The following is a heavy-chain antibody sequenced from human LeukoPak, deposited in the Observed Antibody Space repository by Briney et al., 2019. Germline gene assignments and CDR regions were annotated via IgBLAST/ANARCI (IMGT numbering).Heavy chain of an antibody. D-gene: IGHD3-10*01. Sequence: GESLKISCKGSGYSFTSYWIGWVRQMPGKGLEWMGIIYPGDSDTRYSPSFQGQVTISADKSISTAYLQWSSLKASDTAMYYCARQAHYYGSGRGEYYYYMDVWGKGTTVTISS. CDR1: GYSFTSYW. CDR3: ARQAHYYGSGRGEYYYYMDV. V-gene: IGHV5-51*01. CDR2: IYPGDSDT. J-gene: IGHJ6*03.